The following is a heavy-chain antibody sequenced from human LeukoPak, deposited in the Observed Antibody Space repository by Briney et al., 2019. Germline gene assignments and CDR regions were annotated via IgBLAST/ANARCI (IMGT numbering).Heavy chain of an antibody. CDR2: IIPIFGTA. CDR3: ARGDCSSTSCHYYYYYYGMDV. J-gene: IGHJ6*02. V-gene: IGHV1-69*13. CDR1: GGTFSSYA. Sequence: GASVKVSCKASGGTFSSYAISWVRQAPGQGLEWMGGIIPIFGTANYAQKFQGRVTITADESTSTAYMELSSLRSEDTAVYYCARGDCSSTSCHYYYYYYGMDVWGQGTTVIVSS. D-gene: IGHD2-2*01.